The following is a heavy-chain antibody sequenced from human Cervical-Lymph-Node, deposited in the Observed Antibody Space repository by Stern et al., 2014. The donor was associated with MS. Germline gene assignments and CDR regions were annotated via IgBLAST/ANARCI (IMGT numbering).Heavy chain of an antibody. J-gene: IGHJ4*02. Sequence: EVQLVESGGGLVQPGGSLRLSCATSGFTFSSYWVHWVRQAPGKGLEGVSRLNSDGRTTVYADSVKGRFTISRDNAKNTVYLQMNSLTAEDTALYYCARGYCSGGSCYLFDYWGQGTLVTVSS. CDR1: GFTFSSYW. CDR3: ARGYCSGGSCYLFDY. CDR2: LNSDGRTT. D-gene: IGHD2-15*01. V-gene: IGHV3-74*02.